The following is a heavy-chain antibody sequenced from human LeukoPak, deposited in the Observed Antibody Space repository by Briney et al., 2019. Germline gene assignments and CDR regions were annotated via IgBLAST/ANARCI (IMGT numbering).Heavy chain of an antibody. V-gene: IGHV1-2*02. J-gene: IGHJ4*02. CDR3: AMSHDYYDSSGYYYFDY. CDR2: TNPNNGGT. CDR1: GYTFTGYS. Sequence: ASVKVSCKASGYTFTGYSMDWVRQAPGQGLEWMGWTNPNNGGTNYAQKFQGRVTMTRDTSISTAYMELSRLRSDDTAVYYCAMSHDYYDSSGYYYFDYWGQGTLVTVSS. D-gene: IGHD3-22*01.